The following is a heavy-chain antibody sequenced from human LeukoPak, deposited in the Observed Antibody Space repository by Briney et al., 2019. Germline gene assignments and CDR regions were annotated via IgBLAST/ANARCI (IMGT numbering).Heavy chain of an antibody. CDR2: ISSYGGST. D-gene: IGHD2-21*02. CDR1: GFTFSDYA. V-gene: IGHV3-23*01. J-gene: IGHJ4*02. CDR3: AKDSPSVTATPHDY. Sequence: GGSLRLSCAASGFTFSDYAMSWVRQAPGKGLDWVSTISSYGGSTYYADSVKGRFTNSRDNSKNTLYLQMNSLSAEDTAVYFCAKDSPSVTATPHDYWGQGALVTVSS.